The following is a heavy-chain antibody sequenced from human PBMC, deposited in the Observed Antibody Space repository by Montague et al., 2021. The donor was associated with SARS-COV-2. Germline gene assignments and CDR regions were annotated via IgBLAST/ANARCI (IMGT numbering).Heavy chain of an antibody. CDR3: ARTGLGAYDILTGYTVNAFDM. D-gene: IGHD3-9*01. V-gene: IGHV4-59*01. CDR1: GFTFSYYE. Sequence: LRLSCAASGFTFSYYEMNWVRQAPGKGLEWVGRIYYSGSTNYNPSLKSRVTISVDTSKNQFSLKLSSVTAADTAVYYCARTGLGAYDILTGYTVNAFDMWGQGTMVTVSS. CDR2: IYYSGST. J-gene: IGHJ3*02.